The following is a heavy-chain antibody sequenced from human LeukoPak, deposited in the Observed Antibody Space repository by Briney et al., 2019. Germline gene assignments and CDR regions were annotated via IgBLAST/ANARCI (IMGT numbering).Heavy chain of an antibody. CDR2: ISSSGYTI. J-gene: IGHJ3*01. CDR3: ARSRSIAGDGSDV. CDR1: GFTFSGYE. Sequence: GGSLRLSCVASGFTFSGYEMNWVRQAPGKGLEWVSYISSSGYTIYYADSVKGRFTVSRDNAKNSLYLQMNSLRAEDTAVHFCARSRSIAGDGSDVWGQGTMVTVSS. D-gene: IGHD2-21*01. V-gene: IGHV3-48*03.